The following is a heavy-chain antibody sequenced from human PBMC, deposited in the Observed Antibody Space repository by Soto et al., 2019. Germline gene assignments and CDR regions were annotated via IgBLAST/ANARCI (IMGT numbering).Heavy chain of an antibody. CDR1: GCAFTTYG. Sequence: QVHLVQAGAEVKKPGASVKVSCKGCGCAFTTYGITWVRQAPGQGLEWMGWISAHNGNTNYAQKIQGRVTVTRDTSTSTAYMELRSLRSDDTAVYYCARGRYGDYWGQGALVTVSS. V-gene: IGHV1-18*01. CDR3: ARGRYGDY. CDR2: ISAHNGNT. D-gene: IGHD1-1*01. J-gene: IGHJ4*02.